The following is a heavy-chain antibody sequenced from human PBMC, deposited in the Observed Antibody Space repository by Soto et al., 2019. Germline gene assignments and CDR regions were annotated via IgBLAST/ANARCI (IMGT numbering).Heavy chain of an antibody. CDR2: ISDSGATT. J-gene: IGHJ4*02. D-gene: IGHD2-21*01. V-gene: IGHV3-23*01. CDR1: GLTFSRFG. Sequence: VQLLESGGGLVQPGGSLRLSCVVSGLTFSRFGMDWVRQAPGKGLEWVSGISDSGATTYYADSVEGRFTISRDNSKNTFYLQMNSLRAEDTAIYYCTGETYYFDYWGPGTLVTVSS. CDR3: TGETYYFDY.